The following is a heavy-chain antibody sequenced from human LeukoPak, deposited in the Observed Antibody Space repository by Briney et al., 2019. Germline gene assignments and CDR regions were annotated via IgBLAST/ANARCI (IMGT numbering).Heavy chain of an antibody. Sequence: VKVSCKASGGTFSSYTISWVRQAPGQGLEWMGRIIPILGIANYAQKFQGRVTITADKSTSTAYMELRSLRSEDTAVYYCARGYQLLIFDYWGQGTLVTVSS. J-gene: IGHJ4*02. CDR3: ARGYQLLIFDY. V-gene: IGHV1-69*02. CDR2: IIPILGIA. CDR1: GGTFSSYT. D-gene: IGHD2-2*01.